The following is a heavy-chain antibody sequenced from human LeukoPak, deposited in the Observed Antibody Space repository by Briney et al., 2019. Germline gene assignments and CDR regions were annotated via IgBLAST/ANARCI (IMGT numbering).Heavy chain of an antibody. CDR2: IYYSGST. J-gene: IGHJ4*02. D-gene: IGHD1-26*01. V-gene: IGHV4-39*01. CDR1: GGSISSSSYY. CDR3: AGHGSVGATTSYDY. Sequence: SETLSLTCTVSGGSISSSSYYWGWIRQPPGKGLEWIGSIYYSGSTYYNPSLKSRVTISVDTSKNQFSLKLSSVTAADTAVYYCAGHGSVGATTSYDYWGQGTLVTVSS.